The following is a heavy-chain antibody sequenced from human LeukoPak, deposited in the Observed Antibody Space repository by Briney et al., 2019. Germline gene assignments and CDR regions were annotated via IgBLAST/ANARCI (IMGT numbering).Heavy chain of an antibody. D-gene: IGHD2-2*03. Sequence: PGGSLRLSCAASGFTFSIAWMSWVRQAPGKGLEWVGRIKSKTDGGTTDYAAPVKGRFTISRDDSKNTLYLQMNSLKTEDTAVYYCTTVVDIVVVPAAFEYFDYWGQGTLVTVSS. CDR2: IKSKTDGGTT. V-gene: IGHV3-15*01. CDR1: GFTFSIAW. J-gene: IGHJ4*02. CDR3: TTVVDIVVVPAAFEYFDY.